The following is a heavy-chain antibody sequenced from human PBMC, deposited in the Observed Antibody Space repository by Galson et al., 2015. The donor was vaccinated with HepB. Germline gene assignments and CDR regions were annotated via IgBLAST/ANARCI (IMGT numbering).Heavy chain of an antibody. Sequence: CAISGDSVSSHTATWNWIRHSPSRGLEWLGRTYYRSKWYNDYAVSVRSRITINPDTSKNQFSLKLRSVTPDDTAVDYCERGSGRYAMDVWGQGTTVTVSS. V-gene: IGHV6-1*01. D-gene: IGHD3-10*01. J-gene: IGHJ6*02. CDR3: ERGSGRYAMDV. CDR2: TYYRSKWYN. CDR1: GDSVSSHTAT.